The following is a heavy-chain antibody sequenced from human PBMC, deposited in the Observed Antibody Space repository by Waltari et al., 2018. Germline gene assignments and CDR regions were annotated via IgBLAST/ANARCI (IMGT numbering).Heavy chain of an antibody. D-gene: IGHD3-22*01. CDR2: IYYSGGT. J-gene: IGHJ5*02. CDR3: ARDYYDSSGYYEGWFDP. Sequence: QVQLQESGPGLVKPSETLSLTCTVSGGSISSYYWSWIRQPPGKGLEWIGYIYYSGGTNSNPSLKSRVTISVDTSKNQFSLKLSSVTAADTAVYYCARDYYDSSGYYEGWFDPWGQGTLVTVSS. CDR1: GGSISSYY. V-gene: IGHV4-59*01.